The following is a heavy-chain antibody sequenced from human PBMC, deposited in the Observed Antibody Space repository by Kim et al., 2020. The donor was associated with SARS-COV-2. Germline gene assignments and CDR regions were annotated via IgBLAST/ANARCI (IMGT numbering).Heavy chain of an antibody. D-gene: IGHD3-3*01. CDR3: ARAGETYYDFWSDELDY. V-gene: IGHV4-34*01. J-gene: IGHJ4*02. Sequence: LKSRVTISVDTSKNQFSLKLSSVTAADTAVYYCARAGETYYDFWSDELDYWGQGTLVTVSS.